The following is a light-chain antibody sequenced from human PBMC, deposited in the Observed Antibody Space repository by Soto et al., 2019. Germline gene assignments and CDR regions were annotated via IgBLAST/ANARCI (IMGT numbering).Light chain of an antibody. CDR3: QQYGSSPRT. J-gene: IGKJ1*01. CDR2: DAT. V-gene: IGKV3-20*01. CDR1: QSVSSDF. Sequence: PGERTTLSCRASQSVSSDFLAWYQQKPGQAPRLLIYDATNRATGIPDRFSGSGSGTDFTLTISRLEPEDFAVYYCQQYGSSPRTFGQGTKVDIK.